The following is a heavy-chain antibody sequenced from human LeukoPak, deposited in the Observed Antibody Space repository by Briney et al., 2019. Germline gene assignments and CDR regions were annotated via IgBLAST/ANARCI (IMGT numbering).Heavy chain of an antibody. D-gene: IGHD3-10*01. CDR3: AKGPHVRRFESAFDI. V-gene: IGHV3-23*01. CDR1: GFTSSSYA. CDR2: ISVSGGST. J-gene: IGHJ3*02. Sequence: GGSLRLSCAASGFTSSSYAMSWVRQAPGKRLECVSAISVSGGSTYYAHSVKGRFTISRDNSKNTLYLKMNSLRAEETGVYYCAKGPHVRRFESAFDIWGQGTMVTVSS.